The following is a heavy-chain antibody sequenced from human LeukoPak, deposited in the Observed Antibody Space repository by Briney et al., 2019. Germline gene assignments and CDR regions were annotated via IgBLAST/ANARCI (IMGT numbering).Heavy chain of an antibody. CDR2: ISSSSSYI. V-gene: IGHV3-21*01. D-gene: IGHD2-15*01. Sequence: GGSLRLSCAASGFTFSSYSMNWVRQAPGKGLEWVSSISSSSSYIYYADSVKGRFTISRDNAKNSLYLQMNSLRAEDTAVYYCARVGRSAVVAATPASNNWLDPWGQGTLVTVSS. CDR3: ARVGRSAVVAATPASNNWLDP. CDR1: GFTFSSYS. J-gene: IGHJ5*02.